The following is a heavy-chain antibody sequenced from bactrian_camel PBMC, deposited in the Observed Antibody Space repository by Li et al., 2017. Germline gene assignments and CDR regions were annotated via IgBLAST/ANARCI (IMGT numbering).Heavy chain of an antibody. D-gene: IGHD6*01. J-gene: IGHJ4*01. CDR2: MYRENSK. CDR3: AADLYGGSCLVYHY. CDR1: GSTFSTNY. Sequence: HVQLVESGGGLVRPGGSLRLSCVASGSTFSTNYMNWVRQAPGKGLEWVASMYRENSKYYTRAVKGRFTISKDRFNNNLYLQMSSLKPEDSGLYYCAADLYGGSCLVYHYWGRGTQVTVS. V-gene: IGHV3-2*01.